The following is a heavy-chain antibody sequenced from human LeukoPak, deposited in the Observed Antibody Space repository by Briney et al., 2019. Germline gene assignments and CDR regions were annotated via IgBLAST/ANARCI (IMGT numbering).Heavy chain of an antibody. D-gene: IGHD3-9*01. Sequence: PSGTLSLTCAVSGGSIGSSNWWSWVRQPPGKGLEWIGEIYHSGSTNYNPSLKSRVTISVDKSKNQFSLKLSSVTAADTAVYYCARGPGGDILTGPVERPGFDYWGQGTLVTVSS. V-gene: IGHV4-4*02. CDR3: ARGPGGDILTGPVERPGFDY. J-gene: IGHJ4*02. CDR2: IYHSGST. CDR1: GGSIGSSNW.